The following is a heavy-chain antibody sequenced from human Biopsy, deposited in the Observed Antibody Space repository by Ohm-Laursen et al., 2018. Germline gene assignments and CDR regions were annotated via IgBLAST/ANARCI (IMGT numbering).Heavy chain of an antibody. D-gene: IGHD4/OR15-4a*01. V-gene: IGHV4-34*01. J-gene: IGHJ3*01. Sequence: PGTLSLTCAVDGGSFSGYDWTWIRQPPGKGLEWVGEFSHTGTTIYNPSLKSRLTISVDKSKNHFSLRLTSVTAADTATYFCARVPYGDNAGAFDVWGQGTVVTVSS. CDR3: ARVPYGDNAGAFDV. CDR1: GGSFSGYD. CDR2: FSHTGTT.